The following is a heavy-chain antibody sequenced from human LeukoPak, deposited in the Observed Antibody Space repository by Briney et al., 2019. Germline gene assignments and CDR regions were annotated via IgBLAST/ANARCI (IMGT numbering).Heavy chain of an antibody. V-gene: IGHV3-30*01. CDR1: GFTFSSYA. CDR3: VRDQVAVPAATWHYYYYYYMDV. CDR2: ISYDGSNK. J-gene: IGHJ6*03. D-gene: IGHD2-2*01. Sequence: GGSLRLSCAASGFTFSSYAVHWVRRAPGKGLEWVAVISYDGSNKYYADSVKGRFAISRDNSKNTLYLQMNSLRVEDTAVYYCVRDQVAVPAATWHYYYYYYMDVWGKGTTVTVSS.